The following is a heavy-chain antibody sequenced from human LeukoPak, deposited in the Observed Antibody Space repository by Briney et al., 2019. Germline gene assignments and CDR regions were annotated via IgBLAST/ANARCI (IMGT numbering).Heavy chain of an antibody. Sequence: GGSLRLSCAASGFTFSAYAMHWVRQAPGKGLEWVAVISYTGSIQYYADSVRGRFTISRDNSKNTVSVQMNSLRAEDTAVYYSARGVLAGAYFDYWGQGTLVTVSS. D-gene: IGHD6-19*01. CDR1: GFTFSAYA. V-gene: IGHV3-30-3*01. J-gene: IGHJ4*02. CDR3: ARGVLAGAYFDY. CDR2: ISYTGSIQ.